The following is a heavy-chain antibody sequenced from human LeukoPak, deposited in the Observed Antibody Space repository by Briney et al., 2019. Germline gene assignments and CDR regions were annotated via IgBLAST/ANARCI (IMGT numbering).Heavy chain of an antibody. Sequence: SETQSLTCTVSGGSISSSTYYGGWIRQPPGKGLEWIGSIFYSGNTYYNPSLKSRVTISIDTSKNQFSLKLSSVTAADTAVYYCARANGYGLLDYWGQGTLVTVSS. CDR1: GGSISSSTYY. V-gene: IGHV4-39*07. CDR3: ARANGYGLLDY. J-gene: IGHJ4*02. CDR2: IFYSGNT. D-gene: IGHD5-18*01.